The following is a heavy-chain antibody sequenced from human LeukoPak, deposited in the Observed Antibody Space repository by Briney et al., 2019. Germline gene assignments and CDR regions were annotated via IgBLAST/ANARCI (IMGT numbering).Heavy chain of an antibody. Sequence: SETLSLTCTVSGGSISSYYWSWIRQPAGKGLEWIGRIYTSGSTNYNPSLKSRVTMSVDTSKNQFSLKLSSVTAADTAVYYCASSSVPAAPSDYWGQGTLVTVSS. CDR2: IYTSGST. D-gene: IGHD2-2*01. CDR3: ASSSVPAAPSDY. J-gene: IGHJ4*02. V-gene: IGHV4-4*07. CDR1: GGSISSYY.